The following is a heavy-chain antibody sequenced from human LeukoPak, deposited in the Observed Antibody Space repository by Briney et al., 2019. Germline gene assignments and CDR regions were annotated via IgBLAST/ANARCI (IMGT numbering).Heavy chain of an antibody. CDR1: GFTFSSYS. Sequence: GGSLRLSCAASGFTFSSYSMNWVRQAPGKGLEWVSYISSSGSTIYYADSVKGRFTISRDNAKNSLYLQMNSLRAEDTAVYYCAREYRTAYFDYWGQGTLVTVSS. CDR3: AREYRTAYFDY. J-gene: IGHJ4*02. V-gene: IGHV3-48*01. CDR2: ISSSGSTI. D-gene: IGHD2-2*01.